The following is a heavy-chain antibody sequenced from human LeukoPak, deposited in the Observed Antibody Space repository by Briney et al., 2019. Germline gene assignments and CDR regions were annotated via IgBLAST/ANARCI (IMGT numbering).Heavy chain of an antibody. D-gene: IGHD2-15*01. CDR1: GFTFSSYG. CDR3: AKGPPGLTVVATPYFDY. CDR2: ISYDGSNK. J-gene: IGHJ4*02. Sequence: PGGSLRLSCAASGFTFSSYGMHWVRQAPGKGLEWVAVISYDGSNKYYADSVKGRFTISRDNSKNTLYLQMNSLRAEDTAVYYCAKGPPGLTVVATPYFDYWGQGTLVTVSS. V-gene: IGHV3-30*18.